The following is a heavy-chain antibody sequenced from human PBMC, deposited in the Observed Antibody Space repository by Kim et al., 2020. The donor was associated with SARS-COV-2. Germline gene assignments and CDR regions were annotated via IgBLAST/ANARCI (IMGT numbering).Heavy chain of an antibody. V-gene: IGHV4-34*01. CDR3: ARLSRTRYYYYYYGMDA. Sequence: LKMRVTISVDTSKNQFSLKLSSVTAADTAVYYCARLSRTRYYYYYYGMDAWGQGTTVTVSS. D-gene: IGHD6-13*01. J-gene: IGHJ6*02.